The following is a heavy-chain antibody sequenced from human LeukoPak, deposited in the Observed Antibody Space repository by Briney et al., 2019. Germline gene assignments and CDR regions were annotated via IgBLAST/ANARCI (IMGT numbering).Heavy chain of an antibody. CDR3: ARDGRCSGGSCYSEAFDI. V-gene: IGHV1-46*01. D-gene: IGHD2-15*01. CDR1: GYTFTSYF. CDR2: INPSGGST. J-gene: IGHJ3*02. Sequence: ASVKVSCKASGYTFTSYFMHWVRQAPGQGLDWMGIINPSGGSTSYAQKFQGRVTMTTHTSTTTAYMELRSLRSDDTAVYYCARDGRCSGGSCYSEAFDIWGQGTMVTVSS.